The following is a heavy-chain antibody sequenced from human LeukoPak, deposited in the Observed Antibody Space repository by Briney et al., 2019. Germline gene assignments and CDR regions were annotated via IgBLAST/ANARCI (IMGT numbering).Heavy chain of an antibody. CDR1: GFSFITYS. V-gene: IGHV3-48*04. CDR2: ISASSDSI. D-gene: IGHD3-22*01. Sequence: PGGSLRLSCAASGFSFITYSMSWVRQAPGKGLEWVSYISASSDSIYYADSVRGRFTISRDNAKNSLYLQMNSLRAEDTAVYYCARESRPTYDSLDSGFDYWGQGTLVTVSS. CDR3: ARESRPTYDSLDSGFDY. J-gene: IGHJ4*02.